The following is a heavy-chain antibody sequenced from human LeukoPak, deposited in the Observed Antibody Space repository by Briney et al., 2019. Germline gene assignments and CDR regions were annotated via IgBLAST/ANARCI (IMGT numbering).Heavy chain of an antibody. CDR2: ISYDGSNK. J-gene: IGHJ6*03. CDR1: GFTFSSYA. D-gene: IGHD6-13*01. Sequence: GRSLRLSCAASGFTFSSYAMHWVRQAPGKGLEWVAVISYDGSNKYYADSVKGRFTISRDNSKNTLYLQMNSLRAEDTAVYYCARGRTVSSSWSWAYYYYYMDVWGKGTTVTVSS. V-gene: IGHV3-30-3*01. CDR3: ARGRTVSSSWSWAYYYYYMDV.